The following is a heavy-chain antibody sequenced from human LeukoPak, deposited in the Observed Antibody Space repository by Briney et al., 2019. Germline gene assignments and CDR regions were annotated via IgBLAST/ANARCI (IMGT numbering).Heavy chain of an antibody. CDR3: AKQSPLGYCSSTSCYASDY. CDR2: NSGSGGST. Sequence: GGSLRLSCAASGFTFSSYAMSRVRQAPGKGLEWVSANSGSGGSTYYADSVKGRFTISRDNSKNTLYLQMNSLRAEDTAVYYCAKQSPLGYCSSTSCYASDYWGQGTLVTVSS. D-gene: IGHD2-2*01. V-gene: IGHV3-23*01. J-gene: IGHJ4*02. CDR1: GFTFSSYA.